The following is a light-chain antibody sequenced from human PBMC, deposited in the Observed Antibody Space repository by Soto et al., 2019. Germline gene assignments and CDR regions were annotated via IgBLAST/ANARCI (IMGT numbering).Light chain of an antibody. J-gene: IGKJ1*01. Sequence: DIQMTQSPATLSSSPGDRATLTCRASQSVSSWLAWYQQKPGQAPRLLIYDASSWASGVPSRFSGSGSGTEFTLTISSLEPDDFAVYYCHQFNTYPQTFSQGTKVEIK. V-gene: IGKV1-5*01. CDR2: DAS. CDR1: QSVSSW. CDR3: HQFNTYPQT.